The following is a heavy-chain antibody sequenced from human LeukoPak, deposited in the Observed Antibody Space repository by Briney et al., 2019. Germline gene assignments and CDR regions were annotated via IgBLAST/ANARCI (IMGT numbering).Heavy chain of an antibody. J-gene: IGHJ4*02. CDR3: VSSPYYLDTEGY. Sequence: GGSLRLSCAASGFTFSSYWISWVRQAPGKGLEWVANIKEDESEKYYVDSVKGRFTISRDNAKNSLYLQMNSLRAEDTAVYYCVSSPYYLDTEGYWGQGTLVTVSS. CDR2: IKEDESEK. D-gene: IGHD5-18*01. CDR1: GFTFSSYW. V-gene: IGHV3-7*03.